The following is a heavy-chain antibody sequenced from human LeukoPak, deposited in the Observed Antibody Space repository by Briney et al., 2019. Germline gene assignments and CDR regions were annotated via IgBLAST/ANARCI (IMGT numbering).Heavy chain of an antibody. V-gene: IGHV3-23*01. CDR3: AKDFSRFYYDSSGDY. J-gene: IGHJ4*02. CDR2: ISGSGGST. CDR1: GFTFSSYA. Sequence: GGSLRLSXAASGFTFSSYAMSWVRQAPGKGLEWVSAISGSGGSTYYVDSVKGRFTISRDNSKNTLYLQMNSLRAEDTAVYYCAKDFSRFYYDSSGDYWGQGTLVTVSS. D-gene: IGHD3-22*01.